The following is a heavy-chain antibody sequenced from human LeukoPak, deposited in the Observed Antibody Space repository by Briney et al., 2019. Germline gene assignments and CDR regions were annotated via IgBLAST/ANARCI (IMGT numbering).Heavy chain of an antibody. V-gene: IGHV3-74*01. J-gene: IGHJ4*02. Sequence: GGSLRLSCAASRSTLSNYWMHWVRQAPGKGLVWVSRINSDGISTNYAASVKGRFTISRDDAKNTLYLQMNSLRAEDTAVYYCSTGDYWGQGTLVTVSS. CDR2: INSDGIST. CDR3: STGDY. CDR1: RSTLSNYW. D-gene: IGHD3-10*01.